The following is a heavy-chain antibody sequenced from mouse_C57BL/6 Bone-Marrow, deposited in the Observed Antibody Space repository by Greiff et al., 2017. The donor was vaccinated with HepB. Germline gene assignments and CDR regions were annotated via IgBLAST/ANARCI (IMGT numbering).Heavy chain of an antibody. CDR1: GYTFTSYW. D-gene: IGHD1-1*01. Sequence: QVQLQQPGAELVKPGASVKMSCKASGYTFTSYWITWVKQRPGQGLEWIGDIYPGSGSTNYNEKFKSKATLTVDTSSSTAYMQLSSLTSEYSAVYYCARDQMYYYGSPHWYFDVWGTGTTVTVSS. CDR2: IYPGSGST. J-gene: IGHJ1*03. V-gene: IGHV1-55*01. CDR3: ARDQMYYYGSPHWYFDV.